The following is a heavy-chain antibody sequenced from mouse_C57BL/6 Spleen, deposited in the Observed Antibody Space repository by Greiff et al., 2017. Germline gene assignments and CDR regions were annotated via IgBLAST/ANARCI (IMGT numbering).Heavy chain of an antibody. CDR2: IYWDDDK. Sequence: QVTLKVCGPGILQSSQTLSLTCSFSGFSLSTSGMGVSWIRQPSGKGLEWLAHIYWDDDKRYNPSLKSRLTISKDTSRNQVFLKITRVDTADTATYYCARLGDGYLNYWGQGTTLTVSS. J-gene: IGHJ2*01. V-gene: IGHV8-12*01. D-gene: IGHD2-3*01. CDR1: GFSLSTSGMG. CDR3: ARLGDGYLNY.